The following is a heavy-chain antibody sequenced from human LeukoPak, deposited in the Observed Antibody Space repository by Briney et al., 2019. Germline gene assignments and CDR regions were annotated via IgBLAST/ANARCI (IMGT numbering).Heavy chain of an antibody. CDR2: INWNGGST. J-gene: IGHJ4*02. CDR1: GFTFDDYG. CDR3: ARKGGSSGYYPLDY. D-gene: IGHD3-22*01. V-gene: IGHV3-20*04. Sequence: GGSLRLSRAASGFTFDDYGMSWVRQAPGKGLEWVSGINWNGGSTGYVDSVKGRFTISRDNAKNSLYLQMNSLRAEDTALYYCARKGGSSGYYPLDYWGQGTLVTVSS.